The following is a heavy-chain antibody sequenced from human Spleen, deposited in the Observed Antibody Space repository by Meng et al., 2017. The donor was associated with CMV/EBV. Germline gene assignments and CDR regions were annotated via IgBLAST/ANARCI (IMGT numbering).Heavy chain of an antibody. J-gene: IGHJ4*02. V-gene: IGHV3-23*01. CDR2: ISGSGDST. D-gene: IGHD2-15*01. CDR1: FTFSSYG. CDR3: AKIFKGYCSGGSCYSDY. Sequence: FTFSSYGMSWVRQAPGKGLEWVSAISGSGDSTYYTDSVKGRFTISRDNSKNTLYLQMNSLRAEDTAVYYCAKIFKGYCSGGSCYSDYWGQGTLVTVSS.